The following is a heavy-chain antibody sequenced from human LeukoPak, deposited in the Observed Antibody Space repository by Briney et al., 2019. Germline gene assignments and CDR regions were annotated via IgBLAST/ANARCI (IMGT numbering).Heavy chain of an antibody. D-gene: IGHD2-15*01. J-gene: IGHJ4*02. CDR3: ARAYSAWYVFDH. CDR1: GYTFTSYG. Sequence: ASVKVSCKASGYTFTSYGITWVRQAPGQGLEWMGWISTYNGNTNYAQKLQGRVTMTTDTSTSTAYMELRSLRSDDTAVYYCARAYSAWYVFDHWGQGTLVTVSS. V-gene: IGHV1-18*01. CDR2: ISTYNGNT.